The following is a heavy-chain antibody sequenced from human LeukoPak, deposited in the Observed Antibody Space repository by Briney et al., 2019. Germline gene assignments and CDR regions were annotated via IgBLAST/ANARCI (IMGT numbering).Heavy chain of an antibody. CDR3: ARGIGAHNWFDP. Sequence: ASVKVSCKASGYTFSSYGMSWVRQAPGQGLEWMGWISAYNGNTNYAQTLQGRVTMTTDTSTSTAYLQLSSLRSDDTAVYYCARGIGAHNWFDPWGQGTLVTVSS. CDR1: GYTFSSYG. V-gene: IGHV1-18*01. D-gene: IGHD6-6*01. CDR2: ISAYNGNT. J-gene: IGHJ5*02.